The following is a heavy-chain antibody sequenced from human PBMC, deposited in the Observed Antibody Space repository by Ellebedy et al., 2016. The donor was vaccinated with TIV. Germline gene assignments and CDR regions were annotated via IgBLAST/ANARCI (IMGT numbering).Heavy chain of an antibody. CDR1: GGSISSYY. Sequence: SETLSLTCTVSGGSISSYYWSWIRRPPGKGLEWIGYIYCSGSTNYNPSLKSRVTISVDTSKNQFSLKLSSVTAADTAVYYCARGVPIDDGSYYSFFDYWGQGTLVTVSS. V-gene: IGHV4-59*01. CDR3: ARGVPIDDGSYYSFFDY. CDR2: IYCSGST. J-gene: IGHJ4*02. D-gene: IGHD1-26*01.